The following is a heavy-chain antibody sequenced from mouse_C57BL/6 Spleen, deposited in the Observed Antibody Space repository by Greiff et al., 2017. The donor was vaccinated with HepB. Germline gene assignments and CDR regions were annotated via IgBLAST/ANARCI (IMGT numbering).Heavy chain of an antibody. V-gene: IGHV1-59*01. CDR1: GYTFTSYW. Sequence: QVQLQQPGAELVRPGTSVKLSCKASGYTFTSYWMHWVKQRPGQGLEWIGVIDPSDSYTNYNQKFKGKATLTVDTSSSTAYMHLSSLTSEDSAVYYCAPKNGSSYDWYFDVWGTGTTVTVSS. CDR3: APKNGSSYDWYFDV. D-gene: IGHD1-1*01. CDR2: IDPSDSYT. J-gene: IGHJ1*03.